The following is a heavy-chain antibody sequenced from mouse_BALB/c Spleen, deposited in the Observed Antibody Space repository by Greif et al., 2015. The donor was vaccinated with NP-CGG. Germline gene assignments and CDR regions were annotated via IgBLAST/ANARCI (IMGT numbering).Heavy chain of an antibody. Sequence: EVKVEESGGGLVKPGGSLKLSCAASGFTFSDYYMYWVRQTPEKRLEWVATISDGGSYTYYPDSVKGRFTISRDNAKNNLYLQMSSLKSEDTAMYYCAREDLNDFAWFAYWGQGTLVTVSA. CDR2: ISDGGSYT. CDR1: GFTFSDYY. D-gene: IGHD2-4*01. CDR3: AREDLNDFAWFAY. J-gene: IGHJ3*01. V-gene: IGHV5-4*02.